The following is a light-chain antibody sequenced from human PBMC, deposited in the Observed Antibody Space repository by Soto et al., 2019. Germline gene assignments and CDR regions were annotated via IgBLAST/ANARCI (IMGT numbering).Light chain of an antibody. CDR2: DVA. CDR1: QSVSNY. V-gene: IGKV3-11*01. J-gene: IGKJ5*01. CDR3: QQRSSWPLIT. Sequence: EMVLTQSPATLSLSPGERATLSCRASQSVSNYLAWYQQKPGQPPRLLIYDVATRATGIPARFSGSGSGTDFTLTIGSLQPEDFAVYYCQQRSSWPLITFGQGTRLEI.